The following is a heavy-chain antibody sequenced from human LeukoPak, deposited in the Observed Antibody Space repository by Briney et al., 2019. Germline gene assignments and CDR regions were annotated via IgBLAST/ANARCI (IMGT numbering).Heavy chain of an antibody. CDR1: GFTFSSHA. J-gene: IGHJ4*02. Sequence: GGSLRLSCAASGFTFSSHAMSWVRQAPGKGLEWVSSISSSSSYIYYADSVKGRFTISRDNAKNSLYLQMNSLRAEDTAVYYCARETVDGLDDYWGQGTLVTVSS. CDR3: ARETVDGLDDY. D-gene: IGHD5-24*01. V-gene: IGHV3-21*01. CDR2: ISSSSSYI.